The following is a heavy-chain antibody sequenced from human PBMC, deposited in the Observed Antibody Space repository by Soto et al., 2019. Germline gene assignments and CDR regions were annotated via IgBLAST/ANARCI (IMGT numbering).Heavy chain of an antibody. Sequence: SETLSLTCTVSGVSITDYHWSWIRQSPGRGLEWIGYIFSRGTPNYNPSLKSRVTISVDTSRNQFSLKLNSLTAADTAMYFCAKRFGDYVGWFDPWGQGALVTVSS. D-gene: IGHD4-17*01. V-gene: IGHV4-59*01. J-gene: IGHJ5*02. CDR2: IFSRGTP. CDR3: AKRFGDYVGWFDP. CDR1: GVSITDYH.